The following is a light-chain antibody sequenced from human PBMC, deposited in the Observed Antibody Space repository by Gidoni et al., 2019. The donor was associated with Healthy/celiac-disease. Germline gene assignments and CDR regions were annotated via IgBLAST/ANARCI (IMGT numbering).Light chain of an antibody. CDR3: QQYNSYSWT. V-gene: IGKV1-5*03. CDR1: QSISSW. Sequence: DIQMTQSPSTLSASVGDRVTIPCRASQSISSWLAWYQQQPGKAPKLLIYKASSLESGVPSRFSGSGSGTEFTLTSSSLQPDDFATYYCQQYNSYSWTCGQGTKVEIK. J-gene: IGKJ1*01. CDR2: KAS.